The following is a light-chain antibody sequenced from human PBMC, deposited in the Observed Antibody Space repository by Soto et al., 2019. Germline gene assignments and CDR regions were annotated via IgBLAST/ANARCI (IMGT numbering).Light chain of an antibody. J-gene: IGKJ1*01. CDR2: GVS. Sequence: EIVLTQSPGTLSLFPGERATLSCRASQTITSTHLAWYQQKPGQAPRLLIYGVSNRASGFPDRFSGSGSGTVFTLAISGLEPDDFAVYYCQHYGASPRTFGQGTKVEI. V-gene: IGKV3-20*01. CDR3: QHYGASPRT. CDR1: QTITSTH.